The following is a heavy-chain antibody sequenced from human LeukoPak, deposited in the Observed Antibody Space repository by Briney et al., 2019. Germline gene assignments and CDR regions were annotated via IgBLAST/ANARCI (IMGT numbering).Heavy chain of an antibody. Sequence: GGSLRLSCAASGFTFSSYAMSWVRQAPGKGLEWVSAISGSGGSTYYADSAKGRFTISRDNSKNTLYLQMNSLRAEDTAVYYCARVRRVVVVPAALDYWGQGTLVTVSS. CDR2: ISGSGGST. J-gene: IGHJ4*02. CDR1: GFTFSSYA. CDR3: ARVRRVVVVPAALDY. D-gene: IGHD2-2*01. V-gene: IGHV3-23*01.